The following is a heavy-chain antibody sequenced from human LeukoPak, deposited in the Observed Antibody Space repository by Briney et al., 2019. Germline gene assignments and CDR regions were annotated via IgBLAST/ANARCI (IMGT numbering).Heavy chain of an antibody. V-gene: IGHV3-23*01. Sequence: HSGGSLRLSCVASGFTFSSHGMTWVRQAPGKGLEWVSGIIPSGHTTYYADSVRGRFTISRDNSGNTVDLQMNSLRAEDTAVYYCAKDDRWLQFCCWGQGTLVTVSA. CDR1: GFTFSSHG. J-gene: IGHJ4*02. CDR2: IIPSGHTT. CDR3: AKDDRWLQFCC. D-gene: IGHD5-24*01.